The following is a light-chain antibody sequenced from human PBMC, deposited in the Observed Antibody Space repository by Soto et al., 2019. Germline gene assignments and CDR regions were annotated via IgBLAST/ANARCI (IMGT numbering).Light chain of an antibody. J-gene: IGKJ4*01. CDR3: QQYNTAPMT. Sequence: DIGETQTPGTLSLSPGEGATLSCRASQSISNNFLAWYQHKPGQAPRLLMHGAFNRASGIPDRFSGSASGTDFTLTISRLEPEDFAVYYCQQYNTAPMTFGGGGMV. CDR1: QSISNNF. CDR2: GAF. V-gene: IGKV3-20*01.